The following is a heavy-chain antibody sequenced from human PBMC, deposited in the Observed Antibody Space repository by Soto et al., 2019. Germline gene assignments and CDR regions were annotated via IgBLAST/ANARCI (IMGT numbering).Heavy chain of an antibody. CDR2: ISSNGGST. Sequence: GGSLRLSCSASGFTFSSYAMHWVRQAPGKGLEYVSAISSNGGSTYYADSVKGRFTISRDNSKNTLYLQMSSLRAEDPAVYYRVKGSPPPGVAAAGSYYFDYWGQGTLVTVSS. CDR1: GFTFSSYA. D-gene: IGHD6-13*01. V-gene: IGHV3-64D*09. CDR3: VKGSPPPGVAAAGSYYFDY. J-gene: IGHJ4*02.